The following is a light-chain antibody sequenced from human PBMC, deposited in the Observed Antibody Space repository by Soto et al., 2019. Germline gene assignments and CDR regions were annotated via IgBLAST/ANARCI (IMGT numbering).Light chain of an antibody. CDR1: SSDVGVYNY. CDR2: DVS. V-gene: IGLV2-14*01. CDR3: SSYTSSSTLGV. Sequence: QSALTQPASVSGSPGQSITISCTGTSSDVGVYNYVSWYQQHPGKAPKLMIFDVSNRPSGVSNRFSGSESGNTASLTISGVQAEDEADYCSSYTSSSTLGVFGTGTKLTVL. J-gene: IGLJ1*01.